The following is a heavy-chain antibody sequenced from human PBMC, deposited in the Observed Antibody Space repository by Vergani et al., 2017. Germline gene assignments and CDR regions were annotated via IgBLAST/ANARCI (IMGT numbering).Heavy chain of an antibody. CDR2: IYTTGST. CDR1: GGSISSGSYY. J-gene: IGHJ5*02. CDR3: AGDYYCSGGTGLSRGVNWFDP. V-gene: IGHV4-61*02. D-gene: IGHD3-10*01. Sequence: QVQLQESGPGLVKPSQTLSLTCTVSGGSISSGSYYWTWIRQPAGKGLEWIGRIYTTGSTNYNPSLKSRVTISIDTPKNQFSLKLSSVTAADTAGYYCAGDYYCSGGTGLSRGVNWFDPWGQGTLLTVSS.